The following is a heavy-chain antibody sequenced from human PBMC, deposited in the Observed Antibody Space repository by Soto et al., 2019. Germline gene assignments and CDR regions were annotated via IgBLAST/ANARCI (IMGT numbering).Heavy chain of an antibody. J-gene: IGHJ6*02. D-gene: IGHD3-9*01. Sequence: GGSLRLSCAASGFTFSSYDRHWVRQATGKGLEWVSAIGTAGDTYYPGSVKGRFTISRENAKNSLYLQMNSLRAGDTAVYYCARSGGLRYFDWFPRYYGMDVWGQGTTVTVSS. V-gene: IGHV3-13*01. CDR3: ARSGGLRYFDWFPRYYGMDV. CDR1: GFTFSSYD. CDR2: IGTAGDT.